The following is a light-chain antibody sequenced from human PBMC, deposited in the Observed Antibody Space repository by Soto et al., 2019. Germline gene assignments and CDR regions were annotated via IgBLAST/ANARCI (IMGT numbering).Light chain of an antibody. J-gene: IGLJ1*01. Sequence: QSVLTQPASVSGSPGQSITISCTGTSSDVGGYNYVSWYQQHPGKAPKLMIYDVSNRPSGVSNRFSGSKSGNTASLTISGLKAEDEADYYCSSYTSIYVFGTGTKVTVL. V-gene: IGLV2-14*01. CDR2: DVS. CDR1: SSDVGGYNY. CDR3: SSYTSIYV.